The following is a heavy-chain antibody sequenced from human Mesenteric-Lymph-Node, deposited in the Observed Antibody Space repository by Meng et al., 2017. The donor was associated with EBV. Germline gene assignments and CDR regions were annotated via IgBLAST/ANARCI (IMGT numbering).Heavy chain of an antibody. V-gene: IGHV1-8*02. J-gene: IGHJ4*02. D-gene: IGHD3/OR15-3a*01. CDR2: INPNSGNT. CDR3: ASRGTEDR. CDR1: GYTFTYRS. Sequence: QVQLVQSGAEVKKPGXSVKVSCKASGYTFTYRSLHWVRQATGQGLEWMGWINPNSGNTGYAQKFQGRVTMTRNTSISTAYMELSSLRSEDTAVYYCASRGTEDRGGQGTLVTVSS.